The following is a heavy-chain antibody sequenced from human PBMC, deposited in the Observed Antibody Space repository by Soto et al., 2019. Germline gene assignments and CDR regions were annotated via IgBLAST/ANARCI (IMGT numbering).Heavy chain of an antibody. CDR1: GYTFTSYA. D-gene: IGHD6-19*01. V-gene: IGHV1-3*01. CDR2: INAGNGNT. Sequence: QVQLVQSGAEVKKPGASVKVSCKASGYTFTSYAMHWVRQAPGQRLEWMGWINAGNGNTKYSQKFQGRVTITRDTSASTAYMELSGLRSEDTAVYYCASDSSGWPLPYYYGMDVWGQGTTVTVSS. CDR3: ASDSSGWPLPYYYGMDV. J-gene: IGHJ6*02.